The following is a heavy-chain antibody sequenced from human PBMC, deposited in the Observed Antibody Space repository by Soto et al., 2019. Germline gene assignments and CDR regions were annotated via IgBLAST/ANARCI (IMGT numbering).Heavy chain of an antibody. V-gene: IGHV5-51*01. CDR2: IYAVDSDT. Sequence: ESRNVADQGSSYIVTAYFSCCVRQIPGKVLDLMGSIYAVDSDTIYSRSFQCQVAISADKYISTAYLQWSSMKASDTAIYYCATGGYCRGQRCSKFFEYWGKANLVNVSS. CDR3: ATGGYCRGQRCSKFFEY. J-gene: IGHJ4*02. D-gene: IGHD2-15*01. CDR1: SYIVTAYF.